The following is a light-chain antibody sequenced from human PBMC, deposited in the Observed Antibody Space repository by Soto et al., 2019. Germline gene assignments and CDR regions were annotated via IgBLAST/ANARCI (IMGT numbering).Light chain of an antibody. CDR2: DVS. Sequence: SVLTQPASVSGSPGQSLTISCTGTSSDVGGYNYVSWYQQHPGKVPKLMIYDVSNRPSGVSNRFSGSKSGNTASLTISGLQAEDEADYYCSSYTSSSTLYVFGTGTKVTV. J-gene: IGLJ1*01. V-gene: IGLV2-14*01. CDR3: SSYTSSSTLYV. CDR1: SSDVGGYNY.